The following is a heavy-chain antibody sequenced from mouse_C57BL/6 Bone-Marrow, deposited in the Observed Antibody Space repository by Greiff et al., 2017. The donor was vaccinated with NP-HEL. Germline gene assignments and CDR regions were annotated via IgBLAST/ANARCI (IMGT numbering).Heavy chain of an antibody. D-gene: IGHD2-4*01. CDR3: ARETIYYDCGYYAMDY. J-gene: IGHJ4*01. CDR1: GFSINSDCY. V-gene: IGHV3-3*01. CDR2: TFYSGIT. Sequence: EVKLVESGPSLVRPSQTLSLTCTVTGFSINSDCYWIWIRQFPGNKLEYIGYTFYSGITYYNPSLESRTYLTRDTSKNHFSLKLSSGTTEDTATYYCARETIYYDCGYYAMDYWGQGTSVTVSS.